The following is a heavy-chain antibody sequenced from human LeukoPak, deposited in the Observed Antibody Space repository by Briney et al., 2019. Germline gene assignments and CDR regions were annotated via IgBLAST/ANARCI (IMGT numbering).Heavy chain of an antibody. CDR1: GGTFSSYA. CDR2: IIPIFDTA. Sequence: SVKVSCKASGGTFSSYAISWVRQPPGQGLEWMGGIIPIFDTANYAQKFQGRVTITADESTSTAYMELSSLRSEDTAVYYCARSLRDFWSGFDYWGQGTLVTVSS. D-gene: IGHD3-3*01. J-gene: IGHJ4*02. CDR3: ARSLRDFWSGFDY. V-gene: IGHV1-69*01.